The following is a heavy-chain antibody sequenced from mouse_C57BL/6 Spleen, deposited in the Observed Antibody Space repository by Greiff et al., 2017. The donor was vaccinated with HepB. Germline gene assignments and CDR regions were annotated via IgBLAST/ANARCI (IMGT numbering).Heavy chain of an antibody. Sequence: DVKLQESGPGLVKPSQSLSLTCSVTGYSITSGYYWNWIRQFPGNKLEWMGYISYDGSNNYNPSLKNRISITRDTSKNQFFLKLNSVTTEDTATYYCARDHSNYGFAYWGQGTLVTVSA. CDR1: GYSITSGYY. D-gene: IGHD2-5*01. CDR3: ARDHSNYGFAY. J-gene: IGHJ3*01. V-gene: IGHV3-6*01. CDR2: ISYDGSN.